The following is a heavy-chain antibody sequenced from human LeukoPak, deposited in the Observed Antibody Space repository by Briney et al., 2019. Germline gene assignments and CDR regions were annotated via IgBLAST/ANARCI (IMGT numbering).Heavy chain of an antibody. J-gene: IGHJ6*04. CDR1: GYTLTGYY. Sequence: GASVKVSCKASGYTLTGYYMHWVRQAPGQGLEWMGWINPNSGGTNYAQKFQGRGTMTRDTSISTAYMELSRLRSDDTAVYYCARVNDFWSGVDVWGKGTTVTVSS. D-gene: IGHD3-3*01. CDR2: INPNSGGT. V-gene: IGHV1-2*02. CDR3: ARVNDFWSGVDV.